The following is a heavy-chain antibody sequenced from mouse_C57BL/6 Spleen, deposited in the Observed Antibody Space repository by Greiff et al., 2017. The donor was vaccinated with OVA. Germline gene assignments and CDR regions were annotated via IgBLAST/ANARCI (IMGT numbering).Heavy chain of an antibody. Sequence: VQLQQSGPELVKPGASVKISCKASGYSFTDYNMNWVKQSNGKSLEWIGVINPNYGTTSYNQKFKGKATLTVDQSSSTAYMQLNSLPSEDSAVYYCARELIYGSSYYAMDYWGQGTSVTVSS. V-gene: IGHV1-39*01. D-gene: IGHD1-1*01. CDR1: GYSFTDYN. J-gene: IGHJ4*01. CDR3: ARELIYGSSYYAMDY. CDR2: INPNYGTT.